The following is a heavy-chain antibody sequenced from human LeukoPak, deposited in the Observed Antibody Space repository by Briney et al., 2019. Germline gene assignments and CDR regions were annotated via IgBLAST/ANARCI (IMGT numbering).Heavy chain of an antibody. CDR3: ARTPVWGYVASDNWFDP. J-gene: IGHJ5*02. Sequence: ASVKVSCKASGYTFTSYYMHWVRQAPGQGLEWMGIINPSGGSTSYAQKFQGRVTMTRDMSTSTVYMELGSLRSDDTAVYYCARTPVWGYVASDNWFDPWGQGTLVTVSS. D-gene: IGHD3-16*01. CDR1: GYTFTSYY. V-gene: IGHV1-46*01. CDR2: INPSGGST.